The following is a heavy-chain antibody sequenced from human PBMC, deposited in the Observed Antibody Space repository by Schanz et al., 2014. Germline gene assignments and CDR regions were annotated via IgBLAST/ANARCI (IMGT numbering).Heavy chain of an antibody. V-gene: IGHV3-21*01. D-gene: IGHD3-10*01. J-gene: IGHJ4*02. Sequence: EVQLLESGGGLVQPGGSLRLSCAASGFTFSSYAMSWIRQSPGKGLEWVSSISYGTSYIYYAESVKGRFTISRDNAKNSLYLQMNGLRAEDTAVYYCARIGGSVFDYWAQGTLVTVSS. CDR3: ARIGGSVFDY. CDR2: ISYGTSYI. CDR1: GFTFSSYA.